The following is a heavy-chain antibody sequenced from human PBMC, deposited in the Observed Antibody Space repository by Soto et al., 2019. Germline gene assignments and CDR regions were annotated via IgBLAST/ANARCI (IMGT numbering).Heavy chain of an antibody. Sequence: QVQLVESGGGVVQPGRSLRLSCAASGFTFSSYAMHWVRQAPGKGLEWVAVISYDGSNKYYADSVKGRFTISRDNSKNTLYLQMNSLRAEDTAVYYCARGGGYSYGYSSAFDIWGQGIMVTVSS. CDR3: ARGGGYSYGYSSAFDI. CDR1: GFTFSSYA. V-gene: IGHV3-30-3*01. CDR2: ISYDGSNK. J-gene: IGHJ3*02. D-gene: IGHD5-18*01.